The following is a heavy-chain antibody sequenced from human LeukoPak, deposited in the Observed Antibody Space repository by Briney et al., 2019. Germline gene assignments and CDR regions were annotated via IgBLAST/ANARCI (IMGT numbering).Heavy chain of an antibody. CDR2: IYSGGST. CDR1: GFTVSSNY. D-gene: IGHD6-6*01. CDR3: ARSRFGARSSSSDDYYYYYMDV. V-gene: IGHV3-53*01. J-gene: IGHJ6*03. Sequence: PGGSLRLSCAASGFTVSSNYMSWVRQAPGKGLEWVSVIYSGGSTYYADSVKGRFTISRDNSKNTLYLQMNSLRAEDTAVYYCARSRFGARSSSSDDYYYYYMDVWGKGTTVTVSS.